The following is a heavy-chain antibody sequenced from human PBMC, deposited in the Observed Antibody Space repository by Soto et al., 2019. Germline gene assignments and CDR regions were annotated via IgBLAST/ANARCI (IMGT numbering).Heavy chain of an antibody. CDR1: GFTFSSYG. CDR3: AKDADSSSWSALDY. Sequence: XGSLGLSCAASGFTFSSYGMHGVRQAPGKGLEWVAVISYDGSNKYYADSVKGRFTISRDNSKNTLYLQMNSLRAEDTAVYYCAKDADSSSWSALDYWGQGTLVTVSS. V-gene: IGHV3-30*18. D-gene: IGHD6-13*01. CDR2: ISYDGSNK. J-gene: IGHJ4*02.